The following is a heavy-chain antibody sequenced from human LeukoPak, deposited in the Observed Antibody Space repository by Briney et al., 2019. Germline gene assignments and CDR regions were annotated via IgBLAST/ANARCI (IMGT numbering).Heavy chain of an antibody. CDR3: ARVLRDYYFDF. Sequence: GGSLRLSCAASGFSFSGYNMNWVRQAPGKGLEWVSSITSSSAYIYHADSVKGRFTISRDNAKNSLYLQMNSPSAEDTAVYYCARVLRDYYFDFWGQGTLVTVSS. D-gene: IGHD3-9*01. V-gene: IGHV3-21*01. CDR2: ITSSSAYI. CDR1: GFSFSGYN. J-gene: IGHJ4*02.